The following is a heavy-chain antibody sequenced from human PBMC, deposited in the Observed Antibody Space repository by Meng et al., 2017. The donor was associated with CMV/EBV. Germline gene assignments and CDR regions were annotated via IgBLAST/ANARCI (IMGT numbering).Heavy chain of an antibody. CDR1: GFTFSGYW. D-gene: IGHD2-2*01. CDR2: IKQDGSEK. V-gene: IGHV3-7*01. CDR3: AKRGGYCSSTSCQYYYGMDV. J-gene: IGHJ6*02. Sequence: GGSLRLSCAASGFTFSGYWMTWVRQAPGKGLEWVANIKQDGSEKYYVDSVKGRFTISRDNAKNSLSLQMNSLRAEDTAVYYCAKRGGYCSSTSCQYYYGMDVWGQGTTVIVSS.